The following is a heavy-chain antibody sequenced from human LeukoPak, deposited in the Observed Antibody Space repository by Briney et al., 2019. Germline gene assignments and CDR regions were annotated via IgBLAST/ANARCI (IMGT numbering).Heavy chain of an antibody. V-gene: IGHV3-64*02. D-gene: IGHD6-13*01. CDR2: ISTTGGST. Sequence: GGSLRLSCAASGFSFSSYTMHWVRQAPGKGLEYVSSISTTGGSTEYADSVKGRFIISRDNSKNTLYLQIGSLRGDDTGVYFCARDPAPGGSIWFDHWGQGTLVAISS. J-gene: IGHJ5*02. CDR3: ARDPAPGGSIWFDH. CDR1: GFSFSSYT.